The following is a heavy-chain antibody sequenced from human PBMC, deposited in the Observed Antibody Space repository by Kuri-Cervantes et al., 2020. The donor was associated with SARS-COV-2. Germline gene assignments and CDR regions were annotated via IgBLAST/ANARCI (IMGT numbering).Heavy chain of an antibody. Sequence: SGPTLVNPTQASTLTCPFSGFSLTTSGMCVAWIRQPPGKALEWLARIDWDDDKYNNTTLKTRLTNSKDTSKNQVVLTMTNMDPVDTATYYCARIQATTVIADYWGQGTLVTVSS. CDR2: IDWDDDK. CDR3: ARIQATTVIADY. J-gene: IGHJ4*02. V-gene: IGHV2-70*11. D-gene: IGHD4-11*01. CDR1: GFSLTTSGMC.